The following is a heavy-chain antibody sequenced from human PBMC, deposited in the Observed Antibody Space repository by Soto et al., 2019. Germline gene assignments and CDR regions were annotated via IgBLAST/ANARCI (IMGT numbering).Heavy chain of an antibody. Sequence: ETLSLTCTVSGGSISSYYWSWIRQPPGKGLEWIGYIYYSGSTNYNPSLKSRVTISVDTSKNQFSLKLSSVTAADTAVYYCARYGGYCSSTSCYFAEYFQHWGQGTLDTVSS. V-gene: IGHV4-59*08. CDR3: ARYGGYCSSTSCYFAEYFQH. CDR2: IYYSGST. J-gene: IGHJ1*01. D-gene: IGHD2-2*01. CDR1: GGSISSYY.